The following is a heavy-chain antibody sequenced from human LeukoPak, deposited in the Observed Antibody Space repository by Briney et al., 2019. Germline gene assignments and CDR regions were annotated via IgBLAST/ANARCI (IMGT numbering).Heavy chain of an antibody. D-gene: IGHD2-21*02. CDR3: AREAVTAIVKNDY. Sequence: GGSLRLSCAASGFTFSSYWMSWVRQAPGKGLEWVANIKQDGSEKYYVDSVKGRFTISRDNAKNSLYLQMNSLRAEDTAVYYCAREAVTAIVKNDYWGQGTLVTVSS. V-gene: IGHV3-7*01. CDR2: IKQDGSEK. J-gene: IGHJ4*02. CDR1: GFTFSSYW.